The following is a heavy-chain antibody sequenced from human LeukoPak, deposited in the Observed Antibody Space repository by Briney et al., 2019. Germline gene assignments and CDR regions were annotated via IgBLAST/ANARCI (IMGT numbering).Heavy chain of an antibody. D-gene: IGHD3-3*01. V-gene: IGHV4-59*01. J-gene: IGHJ6*03. CDR2: IYYSGTT. CDR1: GGSISDYY. Sequence: PPETLSLTCTVSGGSISDYYWNWIRQPPGKGLEWIGYIYYSGTTTYNPSLKSRVTMSVDTAKNQFSLKLRSVTAADTAVYYCARGDFCSKSNGYLRPMDVWGKGTTVSVFS. CDR3: ARGDFCSKSNGYLRPMDV.